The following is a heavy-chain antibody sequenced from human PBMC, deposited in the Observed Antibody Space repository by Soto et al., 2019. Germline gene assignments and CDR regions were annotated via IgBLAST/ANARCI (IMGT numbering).Heavy chain of an antibody. CDR1: GGSISSGDYS. CDR3: ARVRREYDNSGPVDY. J-gene: IGHJ4*02. D-gene: IGHD3-22*01. V-gene: IGHV4-30-2*01. Sequence: SETLSLTCAVSGGSISSGDYSWNWIRQPPGKGLEWIGYIYYGGSTYYNPSLQSRVTMSVDRSRNQFSLKLNSVTAADTAVYYWARVRREYDNSGPVDYWGQGTLVTVSS. CDR2: IYYGGST.